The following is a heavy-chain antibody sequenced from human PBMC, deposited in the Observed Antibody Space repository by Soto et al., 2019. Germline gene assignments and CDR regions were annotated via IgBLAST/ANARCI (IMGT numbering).Heavy chain of an antibody. V-gene: IGHV1-69*06. CDR2: IVPYFGTA. Sequence: QVQLVQSCAAVKKPGSSVKVSCKASGGSFSSYAISWVRQAHGQGLEWMGEIVPYFGTANYAQKFQARVTITADKSTSTAYMELSNLRSEETFVYYCAGDLATPGLRFSYYAMDDWGQGTTFTISS. D-gene: IGHD5-12*01. CDR3: AGDLATPGLRFSYYAMDD. CDR1: GGSFSSYA. J-gene: IGHJ6*02.